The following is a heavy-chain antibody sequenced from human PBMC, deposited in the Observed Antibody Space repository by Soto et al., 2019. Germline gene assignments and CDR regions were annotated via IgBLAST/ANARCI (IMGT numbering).Heavy chain of an antibody. CDR2: VWYDGNTK. CDR3: GRQYYYDSSGYIDY. J-gene: IGHJ4*02. Sequence: PGGSLRLSCAASGFTFSSYGMHWVRQAPGKGLEWVAIVWYDGNTKYYADSVKGRFTISRDNSKNTLYLQMNSLRAGDTAVYYCGRQYYYDSSGYIDYWGQGPLGTVSS. D-gene: IGHD3-22*01. V-gene: IGHV3-33*01. CDR1: GFTFSSYG.